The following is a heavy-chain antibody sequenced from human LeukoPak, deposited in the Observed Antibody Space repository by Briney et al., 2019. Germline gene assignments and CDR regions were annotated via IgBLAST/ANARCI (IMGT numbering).Heavy chain of an antibody. Sequence: SVKVSCKAPGGTFSSHAISWVRQAPGQGLEWMGGIIPIFGTANYAQKFQGRVTITTDESTSTAYMELSSLRSEDTAVYYCARVNGYREQFGFDYWGQGTLVTVSS. D-gene: IGHD3-16*02. CDR1: GGTFSSHA. V-gene: IGHV1-69*05. CDR3: ARVNGYREQFGFDY. J-gene: IGHJ4*02. CDR2: IIPIFGTA.